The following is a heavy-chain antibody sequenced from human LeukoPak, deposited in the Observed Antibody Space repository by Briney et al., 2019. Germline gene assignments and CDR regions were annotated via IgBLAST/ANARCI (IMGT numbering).Heavy chain of an antibody. V-gene: IGHV3-53*01. Sequence: PGESLRLSCAASGFTVTTNYMSWVRQAPGKGLEWVSVIYSGGDTYYADSVKGRFTISRDSSKNTLYLQMNSLRAEDTAVYYCARDTAMAYWGQGTLATVSS. CDR3: ARDTAMAY. CDR1: GFTVTTNY. CDR2: IYSGGDT. J-gene: IGHJ4*02. D-gene: IGHD5-18*01.